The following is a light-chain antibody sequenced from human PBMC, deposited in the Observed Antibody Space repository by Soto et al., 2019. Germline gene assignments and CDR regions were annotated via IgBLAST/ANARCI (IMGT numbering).Light chain of an antibody. Sequence: SYELTQPPSVSVAPGKTARITCGGNNIGSKSVHWYQQKPGQAPVLVIYYDSDRPSGIPERFSGSNSGNTATLTIGRVEAGDEADYYCRVWDSSSVVFGGGTKLTVL. J-gene: IGLJ2*01. CDR3: RVWDSSSVV. CDR1: NIGSKS. V-gene: IGLV3-21*04. CDR2: YDS.